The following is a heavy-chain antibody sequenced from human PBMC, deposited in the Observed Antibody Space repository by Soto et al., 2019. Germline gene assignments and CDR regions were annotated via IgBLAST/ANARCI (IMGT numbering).Heavy chain of an antibody. V-gene: IGHV4-39*01. J-gene: IGHJ5*02. CDR3: ASRGLWSGYDNWFDP. Sequence: PSETLSLTCTVSGGSISSSSYYWGWIRQPPGKGLEGIGSIYYSGSTYYNPSLKSRVTISVDTSKNQFSLKLSSVTAADTAVYYCASRGLWSGYDNWFDPWGQGTLVTVSS. D-gene: IGHD3-3*01. CDR1: GGSISSSSYY. CDR2: IYYSGST.